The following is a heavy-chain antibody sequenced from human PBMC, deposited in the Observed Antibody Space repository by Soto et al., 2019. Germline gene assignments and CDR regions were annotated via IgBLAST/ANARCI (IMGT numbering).Heavy chain of an antibody. V-gene: IGHV4-61*01. Sequence: QVQLQESGPGLVKPSETLSLTCTVSGGSVISGSYYWSWIRQPPGKGLEWVGCISDTGSADYNPSLESRVTLSVHTPKRQFSLRLNSVTAADTVVYYCARAHSGYDPLGMDVWGQGNTVTVSS. J-gene: IGHJ6*02. CDR1: GGSVISGSYY. CDR3: ARAHSGYDPLGMDV. D-gene: IGHD5-12*01. CDR2: ISDTGSA.